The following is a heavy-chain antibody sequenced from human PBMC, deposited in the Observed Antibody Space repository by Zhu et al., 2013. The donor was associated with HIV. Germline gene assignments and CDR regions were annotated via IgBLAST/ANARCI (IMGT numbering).Heavy chain of an antibody. D-gene: IGHD2-2*01. CDR3: ARDGSGEPSSSTSCYLCYYYGMDV. CDR1: GYTFTSYG. CDR2: ISAYNGNT. V-gene: IGHV1-18*04. J-gene: IGHJ6*02. Sequence: QVQLVQSGAEVKKPGASVKVSCKASGYTFTSYGISWVRQAPGQGLEWMGWISAYNGNTNYAQKLQGRVTMTTDTSTSTAYMELRSLRSDDTAVYYCARDGSGEPSSSTSCYLCYYYGMDVWGQGTTVTVSS.